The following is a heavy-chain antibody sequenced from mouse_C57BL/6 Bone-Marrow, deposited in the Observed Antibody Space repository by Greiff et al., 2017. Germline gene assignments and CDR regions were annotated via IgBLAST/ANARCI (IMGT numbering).Heavy chain of an antibody. D-gene: IGHD1-1*01. CDR1: GYTFTDYA. Sequence: QVHVKQSGPELVRPGVSVKISCKGSGYTFTDYAMHWVKQSHAKSLEWIGVISTYYGDASYNQKFKDKATMTVDKSSSTAYMELARLTSEDSAVYYCAREGLITTVVDFDYWGQGTTLTVSS. J-gene: IGHJ2*01. CDR3: AREGLITTVVDFDY. V-gene: IGHV1-67*01. CDR2: ISTYYGDA.